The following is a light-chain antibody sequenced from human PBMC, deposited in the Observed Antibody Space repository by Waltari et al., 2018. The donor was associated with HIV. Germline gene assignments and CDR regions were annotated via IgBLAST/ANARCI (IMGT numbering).Light chain of an antibody. CDR2: EVT. Sequence: QSALTQPASVSGSPGQSITISCTGTSSDVGAYNLVSWYQQHPGTAPKLMIFEVTKRPSGVSDRFSGSRSGNTASLTISGLQFEDEADYFCTSYLSSATPEFGGGTRLTVL. J-gene: IGLJ3*02. V-gene: IGLV2-14*02. CDR1: SSDVGAYNL. CDR3: TSYLSSATPE.